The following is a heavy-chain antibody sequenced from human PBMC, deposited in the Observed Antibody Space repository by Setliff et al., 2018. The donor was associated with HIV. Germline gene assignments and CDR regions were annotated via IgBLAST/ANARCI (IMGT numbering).Heavy chain of an antibody. CDR1: GGSINSGAYL. D-gene: IGHD3-16*01. CDR2: IYTSGST. Sequence: NPSETLSLTCTVSGGSINSGAYLWAWIRQPAGKGLEWIGRIYTSGSTDYNPSLKSRVTMSVDTSKNQFSLKLSSVTAADTAVYYCARGGYYYYFGVDVWGQGTTVTVSS. J-gene: IGHJ6*02. CDR3: ARGGYYYYFGVDV. V-gene: IGHV4-61*02.